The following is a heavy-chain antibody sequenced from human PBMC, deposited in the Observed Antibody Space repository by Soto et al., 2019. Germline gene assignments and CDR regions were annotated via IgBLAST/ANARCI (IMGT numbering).Heavy chain of an antibody. D-gene: IGHD6-19*01. CDR2: INSDGSST. Sequence: GSLRLSCAASGFTFSSYWMHWVRQAPGKGLVWVSRINSDGSSTGYADSVKGRFTISRDNAKNTLYLQMNSLRAEDTAVYYCASGLIAVAGMGDYWGQGTLVTVSS. V-gene: IGHV3-74*01. J-gene: IGHJ4*02. CDR1: GFTFSSYW. CDR3: ASGLIAVAGMGDY.